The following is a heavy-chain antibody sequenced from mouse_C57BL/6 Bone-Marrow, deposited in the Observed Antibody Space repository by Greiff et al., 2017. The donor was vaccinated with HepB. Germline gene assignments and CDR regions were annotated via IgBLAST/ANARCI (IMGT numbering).Heavy chain of an antibody. CDR1: GYTFTSYW. V-gene: IGHV1-72*01. CDR2: IDPNSGGT. J-gene: IGHJ4*01. Sequence: QQSCKASGYTFTSYWMHWVKQRPGRGLEWIGRIDPNSGGTKYNEKFKSKATLTVDKPSSTAYMQLSSLTSEDSAVYYCARPLFRYYAMDYWGQGTSVTVSS. CDR3: ARPLFRYYAMDY.